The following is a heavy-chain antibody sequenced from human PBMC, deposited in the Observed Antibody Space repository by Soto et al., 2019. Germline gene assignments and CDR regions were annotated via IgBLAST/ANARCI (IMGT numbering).Heavy chain of an antibody. CDR3: ARVAYSIVVVPHYSMDV. J-gene: IGHJ6*02. CDR2: ISAKNGNT. Sequence: QVQLVQSGVEVKKPGASVKVSCKASGYAFISHGISWVRQAPGQGLEWMGWISAKNGNTNYAQKLQGRLTLTTDTSTTTAYMELRSLRSDDTAVYYCARVAYSIVVVPHYSMDVWGQGTTVTVSS. D-gene: IGHD2-15*01. V-gene: IGHV1-18*04. CDR1: GYAFISHG.